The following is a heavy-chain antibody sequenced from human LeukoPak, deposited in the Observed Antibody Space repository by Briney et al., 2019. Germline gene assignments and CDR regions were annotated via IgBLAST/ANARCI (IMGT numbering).Heavy chain of an antibody. Sequence: PSETLSLTCAVYGGSFSGYYWSWIRQPPGKGLEWIGEISHSGSTNYNPSLKSRVTISVDTSKNQFSLKLSSVTAADTAVYYCAGLIVVVPAANHRYDYYGMDVWGQGTTVTVSS. D-gene: IGHD2-2*01. CDR3: AGLIVVVPAANHRYDYYGMDV. J-gene: IGHJ6*02. V-gene: IGHV4-34*01. CDR1: GGSFSGYY. CDR2: ISHSGST.